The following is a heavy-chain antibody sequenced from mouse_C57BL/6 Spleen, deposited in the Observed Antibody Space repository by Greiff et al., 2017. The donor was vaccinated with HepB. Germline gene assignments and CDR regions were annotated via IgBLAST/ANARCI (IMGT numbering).Heavy chain of an antibody. D-gene: IGHD2-4*01. CDR2: IDPNSGGT. Sequence: QVQLKESGAELVKPGASVKLSCKASGYTFTSYWMHWVKQRPGRGLEWIGRIDPNSGGTKYNEKFKSKATLTVDKPSSTAYMQLSSLTSEDSAVYYCARRRGFPYDYEFAYWGQGTLVTVSA. CDR3: ARRRGFPYDYEFAY. CDR1: GYTFTSYW. J-gene: IGHJ3*01. V-gene: IGHV1-72*01.